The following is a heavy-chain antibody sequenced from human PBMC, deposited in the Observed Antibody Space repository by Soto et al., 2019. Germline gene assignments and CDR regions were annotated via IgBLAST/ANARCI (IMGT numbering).Heavy chain of an antibody. CDR3: ASSEPFAVDHVGGMDV. CDR1: GFTFIDSA. D-gene: IGHD3-3*01. CDR2: IVVGSGNA. Sequence: SVKFSCKASGFTFIDSALQWVRQARGQLRECIGWIVVGSGNANYXXKFQERVXXTRDMSTNTAXMELSXVRSEDSAVYFCASSEPFAVDHVGGMDVXX. V-gene: IGHV1-58*01. J-gene: IGHJ6*02.